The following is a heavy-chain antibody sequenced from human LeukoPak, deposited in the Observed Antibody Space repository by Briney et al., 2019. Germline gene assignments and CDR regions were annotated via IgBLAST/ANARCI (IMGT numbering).Heavy chain of an antibody. Sequence: GGSLSLSCAASGFTFSTYWMSWVRQAPGKGLEWVANIKQDGSEKYYVDSVKGRFTISRDNAKNSLYLQMNSLRAEDTAMYYCAKRGVVIRVILVGFHKEASYFDSWGQGALVTVSS. CDR3: AKRGVVIRVILVGFHKEASYFDS. V-gene: IGHV3-7*01. CDR1: GFTFSTYW. J-gene: IGHJ4*02. D-gene: IGHD3-22*01. CDR2: IKQDGSEK.